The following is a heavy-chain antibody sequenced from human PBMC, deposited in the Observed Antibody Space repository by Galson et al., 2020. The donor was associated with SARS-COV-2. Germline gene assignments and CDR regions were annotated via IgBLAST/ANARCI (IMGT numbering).Heavy chain of an antibody. Sequence: NSGGSLRLSCAASGFTFSSYSMNWVRQAPGKGLEWVSSISSSSSYIYYADSVKGRFTISRDNAKNSLYLQMNSLRAEDTAVYYCAVAADYDILTGYRSDYWGQGTLVTVSS. D-gene: IGHD3-9*01. CDR1: GFTFSSYS. CDR2: ISSSSSYI. CDR3: AVAADYDILTGYRSDY. J-gene: IGHJ4*02. V-gene: IGHV3-21*01.